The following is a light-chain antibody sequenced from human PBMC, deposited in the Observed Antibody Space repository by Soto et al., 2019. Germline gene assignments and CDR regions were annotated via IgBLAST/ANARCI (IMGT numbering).Light chain of an antibody. CDR3: QQYNNWWT. V-gene: IGKV3-15*01. CDR1: QSVSIN. J-gene: IGKJ1*01. CDR2: GAS. Sequence: EIVMTQSPATLSVSPGERATLSCRASQSVSINLAWYQKKPGQAPRLLIYGASTRATGIPARFIGSGSGTEFTLTISSLQSEDFAVYYCQQYNNWWTFGQGTRVEIK.